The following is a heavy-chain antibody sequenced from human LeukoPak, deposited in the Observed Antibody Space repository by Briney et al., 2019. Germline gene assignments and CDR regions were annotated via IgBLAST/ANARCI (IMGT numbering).Heavy chain of an antibody. CDR2: IYSDNT. CDR3: AGTTSGWRAFDI. Sequence: GGSLRLSCTVSGFTVSSNSMSWVRQAPGKGLEWVSFIYSDNTHYSDSVKGRFTISRDNAKNSLYLQMNSLRAEDTAVYYCAGTTSGWRAFDIWGQGTMVTVSS. J-gene: IGHJ3*02. D-gene: IGHD6-19*01. CDR1: GFTVSSNS. V-gene: IGHV3-53*01.